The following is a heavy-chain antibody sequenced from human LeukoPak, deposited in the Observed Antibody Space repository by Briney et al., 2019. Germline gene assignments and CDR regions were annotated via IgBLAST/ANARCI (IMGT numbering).Heavy chain of an antibody. J-gene: IGHJ4*02. Sequence: GGSLRLSCAASGFTFSSYGMSWVRQAPGKGLEWVSAISGSGGSTYYADSVKGRFTISRDNSKNTLYLQMNSLRAEDTAVYYCARGQDYGDYVFDYWGQGILVTVSS. V-gene: IGHV3-23*01. CDR2: ISGSGGST. D-gene: IGHD4-17*01. CDR1: GFTFSSYG. CDR3: ARGQDYGDYVFDY.